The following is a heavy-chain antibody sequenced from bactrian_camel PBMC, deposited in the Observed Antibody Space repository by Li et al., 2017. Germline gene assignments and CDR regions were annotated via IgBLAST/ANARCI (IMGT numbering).Heavy chain of an antibody. CDR2: IKGGMT. D-gene: IGHD2*01. J-gene: IGHJ4*01. CDR1: GYTSFSNYC. Sequence: VQLVESGGGSVQAGGSLRLSCAASGYTSFSNYCMGWFRQAPGKEREGVALIKGGMTSYADSVKGRFTISRDNAKRTLSLEMNTLKPEDTAMYYCAANRDFPCSGTFLRRHDLFVWWGQGTQVTVS. V-gene: IGHV3S42*01. CDR3: AANRDFPCSGTFLRRHDLFVW.